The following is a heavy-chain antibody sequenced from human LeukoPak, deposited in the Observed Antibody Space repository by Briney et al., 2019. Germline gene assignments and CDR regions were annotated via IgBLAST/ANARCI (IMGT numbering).Heavy chain of an antibody. Sequence: ASVKVSCKGSGYTFTTYGISWVRQAPGQGLEWMGWISAYNGNTNYAQKLQGRVTMTIDTSTSTAYMELRSLRSDDTAAYYCARALRYYSDSSGYAFDYWGQGTLVTVSS. CDR1: GYTFTTYG. D-gene: IGHD3-22*01. J-gene: IGHJ4*02. CDR3: ARALRYYSDSSGYAFDY. V-gene: IGHV1-18*01. CDR2: ISAYNGNT.